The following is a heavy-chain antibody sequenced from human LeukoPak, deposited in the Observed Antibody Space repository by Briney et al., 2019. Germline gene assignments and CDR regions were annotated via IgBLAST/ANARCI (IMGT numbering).Heavy chain of an antibody. CDR3: ARGFRDSSGYGNWFDP. D-gene: IGHD3-22*01. J-gene: IGHJ5*02. CDR1: GGSFSGYY. Sequence: SETLSLTCAVYGGSFSGYYWSWIRQPPAKGLEWIGEINHSGSTNYNPSLKSRVTISVDTSKNQFSLKLSSVTAADTAVYYCARGFRDSSGYGNWFDPWGQGTLVTVSS. CDR2: INHSGST. V-gene: IGHV4-34*01.